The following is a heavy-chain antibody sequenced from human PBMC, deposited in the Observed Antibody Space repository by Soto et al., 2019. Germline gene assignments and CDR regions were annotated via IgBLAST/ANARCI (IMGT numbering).Heavy chain of an antibody. Sequence: EVQLVESGGGLVKPGGSLRLSCAASGFTFSNAWMNWVRQAPGKGLEWVGRIKSKTDGGTTDYAAPVKGRFTTLSDDPKNTLYLQMNILKSEDTAVYYCTTLFLFTIFGVVIPTRYFDLWGRGTLVTVS. D-gene: IGHD3-3*01. CDR3: TTLFLFTIFGVVIPTRYFDL. V-gene: IGHV3-15*07. CDR1: GFTFSNAW. CDR2: IKSKTDGGTT. J-gene: IGHJ2*01.